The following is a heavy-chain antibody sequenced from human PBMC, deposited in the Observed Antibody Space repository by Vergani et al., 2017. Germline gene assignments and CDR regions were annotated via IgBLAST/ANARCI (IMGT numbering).Heavy chain of an antibody. V-gene: IGHV4-61*02. Sequence: QVQLQESGPGLVRPSQTLSLTCTVSGSSMSSGSSYWSWIRQSAGKGLEWIGRIHTSGNTNYNPSLKSRVTMSEDTSKNQFSLNLTSVTAADTAVYYCARRSCLGVSCSRPLFDYWGRGTLVTVSS. CDR2: IHTSGNT. J-gene: IGHJ4*02. D-gene: IGHD2-15*01. CDR1: GSSMSSGSSY. CDR3: ARRSCLGVSCSRPLFDY.